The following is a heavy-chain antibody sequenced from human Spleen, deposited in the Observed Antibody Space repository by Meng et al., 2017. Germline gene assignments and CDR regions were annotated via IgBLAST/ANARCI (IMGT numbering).Heavy chain of an antibody. V-gene: IGHV4-34*01. CDR2: INHSGST. CDR1: GGSFSDYY. D-gene: IGHD5-12*01. CDR3: ARGPTIMAHDFDY. Sequence: ESLKISCVVSGGSFSDYYWSWIRQPPGKGLEWIGEINHSGSTNYNPSLESRATISVDTSQNNLSLKLSSVTAADSAVYYCARGPTIMAHDFDYWGQGTLVTVSS. J-gene: IGHJ4*02.